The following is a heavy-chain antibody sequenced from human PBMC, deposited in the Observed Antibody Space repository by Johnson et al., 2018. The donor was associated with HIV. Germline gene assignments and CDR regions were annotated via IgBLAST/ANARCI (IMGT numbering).Heavy chain of an antibody. D-gene: IGHD3-10*01. CDR2: ISSNGIGT. CDR3: ARSRGPMRKDAFDI. CDR1: GFTFSNFA. J-gene: IGHJ3*02. V-gene: IGHV3-64*01. Sequence: EVQVVESGGGLVQPGRSLRLSCAASGFTFSNFAMHWVRQAPGKGLEYVSAISSNGIGTYYANSVDGRFTISRDNDKNTLYLEMGSLRVEDMAVYYCARSRGPMRKDAFDIWGQGTKVTVSS.